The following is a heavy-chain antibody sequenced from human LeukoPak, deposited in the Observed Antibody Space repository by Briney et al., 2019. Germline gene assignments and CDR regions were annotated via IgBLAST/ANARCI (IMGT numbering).Heavy chain of an antibody. J-gene: IGHJ4*02. CDR3: TTDLGTYYHGSQRLIPIDY. CDR2: IKSKTDGETA. V-gene: IGHV3-15*01. Sequence: PGGSLRLSCVDSGFTFTNAWMSWVRQAPGKGLEWIGRIKSKTDGETANYAEPVRGRFTISRDDSKSAVYLQMNSLKIEDTAVYYCTTDLGTYYHGSQRLIPIDYWGQGTLVTVSS. CDR1: GFTFTNAW. D-gene: IGHD3-10*01.